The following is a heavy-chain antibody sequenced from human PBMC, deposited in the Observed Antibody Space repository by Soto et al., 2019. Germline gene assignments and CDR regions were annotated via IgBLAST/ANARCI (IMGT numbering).Heavy chain of an antibody. Sequence: QVQVVQSGAEVKEPGASVKVSCKASGNTVTSYYMHWMRQAPGHGLEWMGIIDPTGGSTRYAKKVQVRLTTTRDTSMSTIYMELSSMTSEDTAVYYCARDAGYSSSWGQSWFDPCGQGTLVTVSS. CDR2: IDPTGGST. CDR1: GNTVTSYY. CDR3: ARDAGYSSSWGQSWFDP. J-gene: IGHJ5*02. D-gene: IGHD6-13*01. V-gene: IGHV1-46*01.